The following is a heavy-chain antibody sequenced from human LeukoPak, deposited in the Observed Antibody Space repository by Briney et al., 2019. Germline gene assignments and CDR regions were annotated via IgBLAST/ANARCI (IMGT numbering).Heavy chain of an antibody. V-gene: IGHV3-30*18. Sequence: PGGSLRLSCAASGFTFSSYGMHWVRQAPGKGLEWVAVISYDGSNKYYADSVKGRFTISRDNSKNTLYLQMNSLRAEDTAVYYCAKDPGVVVAAEYYFDYWGRGTLVTVSS. CDR2: ISYDGSNK. CDR1: GFTFSSYG. CDR3: AKDPGVVVAAEYYFDY. D-gene: IGHD2-15*01. J-gene: IGHJ4*02.